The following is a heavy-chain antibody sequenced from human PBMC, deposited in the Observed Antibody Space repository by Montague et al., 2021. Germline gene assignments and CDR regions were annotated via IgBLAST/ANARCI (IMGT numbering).Heavy chain of an antibody. CDR1: GGSISSSNYH. CDR2: ITYTGNT. V-gene: IGHV4-39*01. Sequence: SETLSLTCIVSGGSISSSNYHWGWIRQPPGKGLEWIGSITYTGNTYYNPSLKSRVTMSVDTSRNQFSLKLTSVTAADTAVYYCARLDIVLIYWSFDYWGQGTLVTVSS. D-gene: IGHD2-8*01. J-gene: IGHJ4*02. CDR3: ARLDIVLIYWSFDY.